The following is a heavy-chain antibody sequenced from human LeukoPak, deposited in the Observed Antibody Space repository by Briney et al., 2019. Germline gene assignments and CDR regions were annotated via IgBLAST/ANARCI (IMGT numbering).Heavy chain of an antibody. Sequence: GGSLRLSCAASGFSFSRYWMSWVRQAPVRGLEWVANIKPDGSEIYYVDSVKGRFTISRDNAKNSLYLQMNSLRAEDTAVYYCARDRYSSSWYYYYMDVWGKGTTVTVSS. CDR1: GFSFSRYW. CDR2: IKPDGSEI. D-gene: IGHD6-13*01. J-gene: IGHJ6*03. CDR3: ARDRYSSSWYYYYMDV. V-gene: IGHV3-7*01.